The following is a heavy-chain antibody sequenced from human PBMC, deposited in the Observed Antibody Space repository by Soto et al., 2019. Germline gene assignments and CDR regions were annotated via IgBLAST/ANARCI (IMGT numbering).Heavy chain of an antibody. D-gene: IGHD5-12*01. CDR2: SNWKSDI. Sequence: PGGCLRLAWAVSAFTFDENAMHWVRQAPQKGLEWVSSSNWKSDIGHPYSVKGRLTISRDNAENSHYLQMNSLRAEDTALYYCAISQDRGGRTTFTYWCQGTQVTVSS. CDR1: AFTFDENA. V-gene: IGHV3-9*01. J-gene: IGHJ4*02. CDR3: AISQDRGGRTTFTY.